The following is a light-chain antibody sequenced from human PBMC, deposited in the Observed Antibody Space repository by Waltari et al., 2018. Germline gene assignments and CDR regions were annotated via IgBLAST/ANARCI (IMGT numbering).Light chain of an antibody. Sequence: DVVMTQSPLSLSVALGQPASISCTSSHSLVYDNGNTYLNWFHQRPGQSPRRLIYMVSTRDSGVAGRFSGSGSGTDFTLTINGVEAEDVGLYFCMQGANWPPTFGQGP. CDR2: MVS. CDR3: MQGANWPPT. V-gene: IGKV2-30*01. J-gene: IGKJ1*01. CDR1: HSLVYDNGNTY.